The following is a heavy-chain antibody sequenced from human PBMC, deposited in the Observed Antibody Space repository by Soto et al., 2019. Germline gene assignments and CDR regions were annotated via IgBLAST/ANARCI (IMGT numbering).Heavy chain of an antibody. J-gene: IGHJ2*01. CDR2: IYYSGST. Sequence: SETLSLTCTVSGGSISSYYWSWIRQPPGKGLEWIGYIYYSGSTNYNPSLKSRVTISVDTSKNQFSLKLSSVTAADTAVYYCAREYSSSWYWYFDLWGRGTLVTVSS. V-gene: IGHV4-59*12. D-gene: IGHD6-13*01. CDR1: GGSISSYY. CDR3: AREYSSSWYWYFDL.